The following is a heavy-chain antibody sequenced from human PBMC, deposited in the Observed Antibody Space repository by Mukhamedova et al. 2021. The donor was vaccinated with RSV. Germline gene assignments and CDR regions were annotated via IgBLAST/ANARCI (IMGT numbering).Heavy chain of an antibody. Sequence: PEWVSVVSSDSGTIFYADSVRGRFTISRDNAKNMFYLQMNSLRVDDTAVYYCAKPRAVTRLYDRWFESWGQGAPVTV. CDR3: AKPRAVTRLYDRWFES. D-gene: IGHD3-22*01. J-gene: IGHJ5*01. CDR2: VSSDSGTI. V-gene: IGHV3-23*01.